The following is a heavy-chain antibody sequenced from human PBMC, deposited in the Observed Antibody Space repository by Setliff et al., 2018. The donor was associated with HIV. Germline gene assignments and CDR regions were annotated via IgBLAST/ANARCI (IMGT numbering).Heavy chain of an antibody. V-gene: IGHV3-21*04. J-gene: IGHJ6*02. CDR3: ARDLDPFFAMEI. CDR2: IGCWGTCT. CDR1: GFSFASAW. Sequence: PGGSLRLSCAASGFSFASAWMNWVRRAPGKGLEWVSTIGCWGTCTFYADSVKGRFAISGDPSTNTLYLQMNRLSAEDTAVYYCARDLDPFFAMEIWGQGTTVTVSS.